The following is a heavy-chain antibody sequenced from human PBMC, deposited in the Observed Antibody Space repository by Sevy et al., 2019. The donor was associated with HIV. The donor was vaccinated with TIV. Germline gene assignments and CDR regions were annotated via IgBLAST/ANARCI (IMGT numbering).Heavy chain of an antibody. Sequence: ASVKVSCKASGGTFSSYAISWVRQAPGQGLEWMGGIIPIFGTANYAQKFQGRVTITAEKSTSTAYMELSSLRSEDTAVYYCARDSGVDCSGGSCYSGWFDPWGQGTLVTVSS. J-gene: IGHJ5*02. V-gene: IGHV1-69*06. CDR3: ARDSGVDCSGGSCYSGWFDP. CDR1: GGTFSSYA. D-gene: IGHD2-15*01. CDR2: IIPIFGTA.